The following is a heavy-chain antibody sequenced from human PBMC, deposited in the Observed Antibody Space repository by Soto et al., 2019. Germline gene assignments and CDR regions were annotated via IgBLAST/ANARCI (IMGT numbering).Heavy chain of an antibody. CDR1: GYMFREND. D-gene: IGHD2-21*01. J-gene: IGHJ4*02. CDR2: MNPNSGNT. CDR3: VRAPLDYYSADYFDN. V-gene: IGHV1-8*01. Sequence: QVQLVQSGAEVKRPGASVTVSCKAPGYMFRENDINWVRQATGQGLEWMGWMNPNSGNTGYAQKFQGRVIMTRDTSTSTAYMELSSLRSEDTAVYFCVRAPLDYYSADYFDNWGQGTPVIVSS.